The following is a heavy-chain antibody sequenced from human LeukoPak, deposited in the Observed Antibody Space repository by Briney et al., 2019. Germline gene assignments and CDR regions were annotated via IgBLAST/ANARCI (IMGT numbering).Heavy chain of an antibody. Sequence: GGSLRLSCAASGFTFSSYSMNWVRQAPGKGLEWVSSISSSSSYIYYADSVKGRFTISRDNAKNSLYLQMNSLRAEDTAVYYCARVGGSGSYYKGYFDYWGQGTLVTVSS. D-gene: IGHD3-10*01. CDR3: ARVGGSGSYYKGYFDY. J-gene: IGHJ4*02. V-gene: IGHV3-21*01. CDR1: GFTFSSYS. CDR2: ISSSSSYI.